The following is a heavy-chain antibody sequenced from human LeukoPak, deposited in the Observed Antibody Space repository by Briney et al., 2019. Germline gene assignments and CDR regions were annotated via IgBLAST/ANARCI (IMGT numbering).Heavy chain of an antibody. J-gene: IGHJ3*02. CDR1: GGPISSYY. CDR3: ARRGMVVTPGAFDI. CDR2: IYYSGGT. Sequence: SETLSLTCTVSGGPISSYYWSWIRQPPGKGLEWIGYIYYSGGTNYNPSLKSRVTISLDTSKTQFSLNLSSVTAADTAVYYCARRGMVVTPGAFDIWGQGTMVTVSS. V-gene: IGHV4-59*08. D-gene: IGHD4-23*01.